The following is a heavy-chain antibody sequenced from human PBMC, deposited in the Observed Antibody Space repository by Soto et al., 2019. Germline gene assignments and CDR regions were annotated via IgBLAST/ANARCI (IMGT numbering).Heavy chain of an antibody. J-gene: IGHJ5*02. CDR3: ARLGVRARGGQFDP. D-gene: IGHD3-16*01. Sequence: SETLSLSCTVSGGFVSSGSYFWSWMRQAPGKGLEWIGHIYFTGNTNYNPSLKSRVTMSVDTSKHQFSLNLSSVTAADTAVYYCARLGVRARGGQFDPWGQRTLVTVSS. V-gene: IGHV4-61*01. CDR1: GGFVSSGSYF. CDR2: IYFTGNT.